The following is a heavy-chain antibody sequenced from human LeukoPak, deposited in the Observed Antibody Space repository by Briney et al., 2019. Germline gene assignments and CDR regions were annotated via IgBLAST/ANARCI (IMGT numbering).Heavy chain of an antibody. D-gene: IGHD2-15*01. V-gene: IGHV1-69*05. J-gene: IGHJ4*02. CDR2: IIPIFGAA. CDR1: GGTFSSYA. CDR3: AGQGGVYCSGGSCYPY. Sequence: SVKVSCKASGGTFSSYAISWVRQAPGQGLEWMGGIIPIFGAANYAQKFQGRVTITTDESTSTAYMELSSLRSEDTAVYYCAGQGGVYCSGGSCYPYWGQGTLVTVSS.